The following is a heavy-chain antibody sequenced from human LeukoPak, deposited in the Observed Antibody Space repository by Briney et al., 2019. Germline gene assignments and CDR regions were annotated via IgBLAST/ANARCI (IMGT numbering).Heavy chain of an antibody. CDR2: ISSSSSYI. CDR3: ASDYYDSTVRGRD. CDR1: GFTLSSYS. Sequence: GGSLRLSCAASGFTLSSYSMNWVRQAPGRGLEWVSSISSSSSYIYYADSVKGRFTISRDNAKNSLYLQMNSLRAEDTAVYYCASDYYDSTVRGRDWGQGTLVTVSS. V-gene: IGHV3-21*01. D-gene: IGHD3-22*01. J-gene: IGHJ4*02.